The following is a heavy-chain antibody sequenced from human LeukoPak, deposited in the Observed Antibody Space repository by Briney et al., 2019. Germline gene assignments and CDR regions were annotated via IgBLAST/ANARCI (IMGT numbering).Heavy chain of an antibody. CDR1: GGSIHSY. Sequence: SETLSLTCTVSGGSIHSYWSWIRQPAGRGLEWIGRIYFSETTNYNPSLKSRVTMSLDTSKNQISLKLTSVTAADTAVYYCARHLKWNDAFDIWGQGTMVTVSS. CDR2: IYFSETT. V-gene: IGHV4-4*07. CDR3: ARHLKWNDAFDI. D-gene: IGHD1-1*01. J-gene: IGHJ3*02.